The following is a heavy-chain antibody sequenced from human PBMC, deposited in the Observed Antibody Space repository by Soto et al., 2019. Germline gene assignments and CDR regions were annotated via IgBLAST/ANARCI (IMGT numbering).Heavy chain of an antibody. J-gene: IGHJ5*02. CDR2: INHSGST. Sequence: QVQLQQWGAGLLKPSETLSLTCAVYGGSFSGYYWSWTRQPPGKGLEWIGEINHSGSTNYNPSLKSRVTISVDTSKNQFSLKLSSVTAADTAVYYCARGFLGWFDPWGQGTLVTVSS. D-gene: IGHD3-16*01. CDR1: GGSFSGYY. V-gene: IGHV4-34*01. CDR3: ARGFLGWFDP.